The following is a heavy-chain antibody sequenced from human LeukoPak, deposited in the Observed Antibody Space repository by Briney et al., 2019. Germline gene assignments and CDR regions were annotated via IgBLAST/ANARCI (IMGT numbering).Heavy chain of an antibody. CDR3: SRRVAARAFDY. CDR2: IYTSGST. Sequence: SETLSLTCTVSGGSISSYYWSWIRQPPGKGLEWIGYIYTSGSTNYNPSLKSRVTISVDTSKNQFSLKQSSVTAADTAVYYCSRRVAARAFDYRGQGTLVTVSS. D-gene: IGHD6-6*01. J-gene: IGHJ4*02. CDR1: GGSISSYY. V-gene: IGHV4-4*09.